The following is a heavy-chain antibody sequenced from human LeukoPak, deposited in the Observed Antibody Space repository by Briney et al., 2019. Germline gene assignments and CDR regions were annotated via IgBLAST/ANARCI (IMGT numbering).Heavy chain of an antibody. CDR2: IFDTGNT. J-gene: IGHJ4*02. D-gene: IGHD2-2*01. Sequence: PSETLSLTCIVSGGPINNQYWSWIRQPPGQGLEWTGYIFDTGNTNYNPSLKSRVAISLDTTKNQFSLKLRSVTAADTAVYYCARDQVGYVLDYWGQGTLVTVSS. CDR3: ARDQVGYVLDY. CDR1: GGPINNQY. V-gene: IGHV4-59*11.